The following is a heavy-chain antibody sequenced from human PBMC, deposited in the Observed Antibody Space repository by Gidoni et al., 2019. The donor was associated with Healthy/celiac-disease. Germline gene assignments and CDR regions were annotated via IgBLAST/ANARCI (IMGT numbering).Heavy chain of an antibody. D-gene: IGHD3-22*01. CDR3: ASPYYYDSSGFIDY. CDR2: IYYSGST. Sequence: QLQLQESGPGLVKPSETLSLTCTVSGGSISSSSYYWGWIRQPPGKGLEWIGSIYYSGSTYYNPSLKSRVTISVDTSKNQFSLKLSSVTAADTAVYYCASPYYYDSSGFIDYWGQGTLVTVSS. CDR1: GGSISSSSYY. V-gene: IGHV4-39*01. J-gene: IGHJ4*02.